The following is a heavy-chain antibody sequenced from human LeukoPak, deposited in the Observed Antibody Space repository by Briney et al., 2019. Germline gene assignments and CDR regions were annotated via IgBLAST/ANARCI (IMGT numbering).Heavy chain of an antibody. CDR3: VRGGRYYYDSSGPADY. CDR2: MNPNSGNT. Sequence: GASVKVSCKASGYTFTSYDINWVRQATGQGLEWMGWMNPNSGNTGYAQKFQGRVTITRNTSISTAYMELSSLRSEDTAVYYCVRGGRYYYDSSGPADYWGQGTLVTVSS. CDR1: GYTFTSYD. J-gene: IGHJ4*02. V-gene: IGHV1-8*03. D-gene: IGHD3-22*01.